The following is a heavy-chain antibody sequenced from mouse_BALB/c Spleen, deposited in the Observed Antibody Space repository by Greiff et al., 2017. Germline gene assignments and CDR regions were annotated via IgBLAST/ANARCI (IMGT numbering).Heavy chain of an antibody. J-gene: IGHJ4*01. V-gene: IGHV7-3*02. CDR3: ARDIGTTVVATAMDD. Sequence: EVKLMASGGGLVQPGGSLRLSCATSGFTFTDYYMSWVRQPPGKALEWLGFIRNKANGYTTEYSASVKGRFTLSRDNSQSILYLQMNTLRAEDSATYYWARDIGTTVVATAMDDWGQGTSVTVSS. CDR2: IRNKANGYTT. CDR1: GFTFTDYY. D-gene: IGHD1-1*01.